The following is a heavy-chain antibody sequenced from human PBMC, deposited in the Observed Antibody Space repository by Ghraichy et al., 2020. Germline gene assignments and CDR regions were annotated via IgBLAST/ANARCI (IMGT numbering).Heavy chain of an antibody. V-gene: IGHV3-48*02. J-gene: IGHJ6*02. D-gene: IGHD2-2*01. CDR3: ARDRYCSSTSCSYGMDV. CDR1: GFTFSSYS. Sequence: GESLNISCAASGFTFSSYSMNWVRQAPGKGLEWVSYISSSSSTIYYADSVKGRFTISRDNAKNSLYLQMNSLRDVDTAVYYCARDRYCSSTSCSYGMDVWGQGTTVTVSS. CDR2: ISSSSSTI.